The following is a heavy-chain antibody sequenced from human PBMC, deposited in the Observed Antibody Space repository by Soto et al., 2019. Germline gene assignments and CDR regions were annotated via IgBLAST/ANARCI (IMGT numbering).Heavy chain of an antibody. D-gene: IGHD2-15*01. CDR1: GYTFNSYD. Sequence: QVQLVQSGAEVKKPGASVKVSCKASGYTFNSYDISWVRQAPGQGLEWMGWISTYNGNTNYAQKLQGRVTMTTDTSTSTAYMELRSLSSDDTAVYYCARGFRVAATRWWFDPWGQGTLVTVSS. J-gene: IGHJ5*02. V-gene: IGHV1-18*01. CDR2: ISTYNGNT. CDR3: ARGFRVAATRWWFDP.